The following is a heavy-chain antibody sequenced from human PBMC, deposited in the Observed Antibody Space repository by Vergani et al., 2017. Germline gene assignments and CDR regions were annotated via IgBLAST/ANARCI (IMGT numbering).Heavy chain of an antibody. CDR3: ARDGYGDYAPDY. J-gene: IGHJ4*02. CDR1: GFTFSSYW. Sequence: EVQLLESGGGLVQPGGSLRLSCAASGFTFSSYWMSWVRQAPGKGLEWVSYISSSGSTIYYADSVKGRFTISRDNAKNSLYLQMNSLRAEDTAVYYCARDGYGDYAPDYWGQGTLVTVSS. V-gene: IGHV3-48*04. D-gene: IGHD4-17*01. CDR2: ISSSGSTI.